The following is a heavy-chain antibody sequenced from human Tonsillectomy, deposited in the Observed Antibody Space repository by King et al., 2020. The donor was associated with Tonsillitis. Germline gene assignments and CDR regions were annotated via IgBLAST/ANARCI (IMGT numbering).Heavy chain of an antibody. V-gene: IGHV5-51*01. CDR3: ARAHCGGGSCPGFDY. CDR2: IYPGVSDT. J-gene: IGHJ4*02. CDR1: GYSFTSYW. D-gene: IGHD2-15*01. Sequence: QLVQSGAEVKKPGESLKISCKGSGYSFTSYWIGGVRQMPGKGLEWMGIIYPGVSDTRYSPSFQGQVTISADKSISTAYLQWSSLKASDTAMYYCARAHCGGGSCPGFDYWGQGTLVTVSS.